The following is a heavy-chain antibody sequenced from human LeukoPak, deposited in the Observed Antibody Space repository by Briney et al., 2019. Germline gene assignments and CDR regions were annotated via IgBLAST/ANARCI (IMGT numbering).Heavy chain of an antibody. J-gene: IGHJ4*02. Sequence: GRSLRLSCAASGFTVSTNYMTWVRQAPGRGLDWVSVVYSGGSTYYADSVKGRFTVSRDNSKNTLYLQMDSLRAEDTAMYYCAVIYSGTYYGMSYWGQGTLVTVPS. CDR3: AVIYSGTYYGMSY. D-gene: IGHD1-26*01. CDR2: VYSGGST. CDR1: GFTVSTNY. V-gene: IGHV3-53*01.